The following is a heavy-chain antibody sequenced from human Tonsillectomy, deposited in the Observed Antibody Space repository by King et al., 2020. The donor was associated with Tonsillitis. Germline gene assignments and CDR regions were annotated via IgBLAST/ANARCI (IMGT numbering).Heavy chain of an antibody. CDR1: GFSVSGNY. CDR3: ARFVSRRRGSYYPEYVRH. D-gene: IGHD3-22*01. Sequence: VQLVESGGNLIQPGGSLRLSCAASGFSVSGNYMSWVRQAPGKGLEWVSVIYSSGSTYYADSVKGRFTISRDNSRNTLYLQMNSLSAEDTAVYYCARFVSRRRGSYYPEYVRHWGLGTLVTVSS. J-gene: IGHJ1*01. CDR2: IYSSGST. V-gene: IGHV3-53*01.